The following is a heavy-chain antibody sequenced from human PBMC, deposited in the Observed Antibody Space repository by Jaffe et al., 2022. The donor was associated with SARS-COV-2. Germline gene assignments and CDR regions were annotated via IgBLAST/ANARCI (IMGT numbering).Heavy chain of an antibody. CDR1: GYTFTSYY. V-gene: IGHV1-46*01. Sequence: QVQLVQSGAEVKKPGASVKVSCKASGYTFTSYYMHWVRQAPGQGLEWMGIINPSGGSTSYAQKFQGRVTMTRDTSTSTVYMELSSLRSEDTAVYYCARASVQASSSGWYIDYYYYYGMDVWGQGTTVTVSS. CDR3: ARASVQASSSGWYIDYYYYYGMDV. CDR2: INPSGGST. J-gene: IGHJ6*02. D-gene: IGHD6-19*01.